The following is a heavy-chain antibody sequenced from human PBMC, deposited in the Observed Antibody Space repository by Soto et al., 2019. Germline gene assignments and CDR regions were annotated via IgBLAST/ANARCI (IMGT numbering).Heavy chain of an antibody. CDR3: ARVEYCTNGVCYSPDAFDI. V-gene: IGHV3-23*01. D-gene: IGHD2-8*01. CDR2: ISGSGGST. J-gene: IGHJ3*02. CDR1: GFTFSSYA. Sequence: GGSLRLSCAASGFTFSSYAMSWVRQAPGKGLEWVSAISGSGGSTYYADSVKGRFTISRDNSKNTLYLQMNSLRDEDTAVYYCARVEYCTNGVCYSPDAFDIWGQGTMVT.